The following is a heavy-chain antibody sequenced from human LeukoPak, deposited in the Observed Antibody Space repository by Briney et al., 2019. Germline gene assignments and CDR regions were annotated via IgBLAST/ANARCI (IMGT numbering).Heavy chain of an antibody. CDR1: GFTFSDYY. V-gene: IGHV3-11*05. CDR3: ARAKRYSYLDY. Sequence: GGSLRLSCAASGFTFSDYYMSWIRQAPGKGLGWVSYISSSSSYTNYADSVKGRFTISRDNAKNSLYLQMNSLRAEDTAVYYCARAKRYSYLDYWGQGTLVTVSS. CDR2: ISSSSSYT. J-gene: IGHJ4*02. D-gene: IGHD5-18*01.